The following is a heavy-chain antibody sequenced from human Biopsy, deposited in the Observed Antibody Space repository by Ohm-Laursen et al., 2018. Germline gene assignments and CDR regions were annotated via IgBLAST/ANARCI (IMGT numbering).Heavy chain of an antibody. CDR2: INCKTGAT. V-gene: IGHV1-2*02. J-gene: IGHJ4*02. Sequence: GASVKVSCKASSYTFTDYNIHWMRQAPGQGLEWLGYINCKTGATNYAQKFQGTVTMTRDTSISTAYLALGSLRSADTAIYYCARDPLIGHKHFDYWGQGSLVTVSS. CDR3: ARDPLIGHKHFDY. D-gene: IGHD3/OR15-3a*01. CDR1: SYTFTDYN.